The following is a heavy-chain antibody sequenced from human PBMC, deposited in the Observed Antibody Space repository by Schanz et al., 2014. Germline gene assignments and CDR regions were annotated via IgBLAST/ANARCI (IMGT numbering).Heavy chain of an antibody. CDR2: ISGSGGST. J-gene: IGHJ4*02. CDR3: ARDGNYYGSRNYYKTPYYFGY. CDR1: GFTFSSYA. V-gene: IGHV3-23*01. D-gene: IGHD3-10*01. Sequence: EVQLLESGGGLVQPGGSLRLSCAASGFTFSSYAMSWVRQAPGKGLEWVSGISGSGGSTYYSDSVKGRFTISRDNSKTTLSLQMNSLRAEDTAIYYCARDGNYYGSRNYYKTPYYFGYRGPGTLVTVSS.